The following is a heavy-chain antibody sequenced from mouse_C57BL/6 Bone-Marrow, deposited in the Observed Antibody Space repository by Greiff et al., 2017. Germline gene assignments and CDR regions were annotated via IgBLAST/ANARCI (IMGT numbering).Heavy chain of an antibody. CDR2: LYPGDGDT. CDR1: GYAISSYW. D-gene: IGHD2-5*01. V-gene: IGHV1-80*01. Sequence: QVQLQQSGAELVKPGASVKLSCKASGYAISSYWMNWVKQRPGQGLEWIGQLYPGDGDTNYNEKFQGKATLPADKSSSTAYMQLSSLTSEDSAVYSCATPTIVTTRVGYYAMDYWGQGTSVTVSS. CDR3: ATPTIVTTRVGYYAMDY. J-gene: IGHJ4*01.